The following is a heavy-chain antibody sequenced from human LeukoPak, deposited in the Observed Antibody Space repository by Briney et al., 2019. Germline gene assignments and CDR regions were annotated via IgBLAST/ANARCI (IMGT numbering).Heavy chain of an antibody. CDR2: IYYTGTT. CDR1: GGSISSYY. CDR3: ARAGYSYGTGYYFDY. J-gene: IGHJ4*02. V-gene: IGHV4-59*01. D-gene: IGHD5-18*01. Sequence: PSGTLSLTCTVSGGSISSYYWSWIRLPPGKGLEWIGYIYYTGTTYYNPSLKSRVTISLDTSKNQFPLKLSSVTAADAAVYYCARAGYSYGTGYYFDYWGQGALVTVSS.